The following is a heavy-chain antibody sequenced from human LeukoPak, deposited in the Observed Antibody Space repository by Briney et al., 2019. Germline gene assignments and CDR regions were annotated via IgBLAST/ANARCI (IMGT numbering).Heavy chain of an antibody. D-gene: IGHD2-15*01. CDR1: GVAIGSSW. Sequence: PGGSLRLSCIASGVAIGSSWMSWVRQSPGKRLEWVANVNPGGSVQNYVDSVTGRFTISRDNAKNSLYLQMNNLRADDTAVYYRATTFPYCSEDNCALGGQGTLVTVSS. CDR3: ATTFPYCSEDNCAL. CDR2: VNPGGSVQ. V-gene: IGHV3-7*01. J-gene: IGHJ1*01.